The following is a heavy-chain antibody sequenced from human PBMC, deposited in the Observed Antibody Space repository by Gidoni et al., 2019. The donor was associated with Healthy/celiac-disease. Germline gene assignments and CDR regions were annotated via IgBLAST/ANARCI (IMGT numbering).Heavy chain of an antibody. CDR3: ARGLTFGVVIAYYFDY. Sequence: QVQLQESGPGLVRPSETLSLTCTFAGSSIRSYYWSWIRQPPGKGLEWIGYIYYSGSTNYNPSLKSRVTISVDTSKNQFSLKLSSVTAADTAVYYCARGLTFGVVIAYYFDYWGQGTLVTVSS. J-gene: IGHJ4*02. D-gene: IGHD3-3*01. CDR1: GSSIRSYY. CDR2: IYYSGST. V-gene: IGHV4-59*01.